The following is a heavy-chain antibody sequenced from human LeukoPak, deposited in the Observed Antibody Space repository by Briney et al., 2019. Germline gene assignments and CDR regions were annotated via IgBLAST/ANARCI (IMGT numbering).Heavy chain of an antibody. Sequence: SQTLSLTCGISGDSVSSNSAAWNWIRQSPSRGLEWLGRTYYRSTWYNDYAVSVKSRISINPDTSKNQFALHLNSVTPEGTAVYYCARDLSLAMFDWGQGTLVTVSS. CDR3: ARDLSLAMFD. D-gene: IGHD6-6*01. J-gene: IGHJ4*02. V-gene: IGHV6-1*01. CDR1: GDSVSSNSAA. CDR2: TYYRSTWYN.